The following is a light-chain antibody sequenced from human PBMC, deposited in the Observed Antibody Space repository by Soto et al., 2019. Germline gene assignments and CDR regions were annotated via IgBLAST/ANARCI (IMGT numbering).Light chain of an antibody. V-gene: IGLV2-23*01. CDR2: EDT. CDR1: SSDVGSYKL. J-gene: IGLJ3*02. Sequence: QSALTQPASVSGSPGQSITISCTGTSSDVGSYKLVSWYQQHPGKAPKVLVYEDTKRPSGVSYRFSGFKSGNTASLTISGLQDEDEADYYCCSYAGSSSWVFGGGTELTVL. CDR3: CSYAGSSSWV.